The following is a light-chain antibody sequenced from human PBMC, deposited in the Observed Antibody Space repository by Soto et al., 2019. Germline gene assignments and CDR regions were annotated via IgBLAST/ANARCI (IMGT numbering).Light chain of an antibody. CDR1: SSDVGYYDY. J-gene: IGLJ1*01. CDR3: SSYTDSSNYV. CDR2: QVT. Sequence: QSALTQPPSASGFPGQSVTISCTGTSSDVGYYDYVSWYQQQPGKAPKLMIYQVTNRPSGVSNRFSGSRSGNTASLTISGLQAEDEADYYCSSYTDSSNYVFGTGTKLTVL. V-gene: IGLV2-14*01.